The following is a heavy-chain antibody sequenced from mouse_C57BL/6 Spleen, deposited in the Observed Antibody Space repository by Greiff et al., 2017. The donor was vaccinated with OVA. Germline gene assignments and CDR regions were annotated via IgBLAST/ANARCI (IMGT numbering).Heavy chain of an antibody. CDR2: IWRGGST. Sequence: QVQLQQSGPGLVQPSQSLSITCTVSGFSLTSYGVHWVRQSPGKGLEWLGVIWRGGSTDYNAAFMSRLSITKDNSKSQVFFKMNSLQADDTAIYYCAKNGGTTVVEDYFDYWGQGTTLTVSS. CDR3: AKNGGTTVVEDYFDY. CDR1: GFSLTSYG. D-gene: IGHD1-1*01. J-gene: IGHJ2*01. V-gene: IGHV2-5*01.